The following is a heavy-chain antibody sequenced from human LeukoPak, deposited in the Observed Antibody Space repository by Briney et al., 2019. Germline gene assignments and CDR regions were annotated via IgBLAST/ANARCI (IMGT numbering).Heavy chain of an antibody. CDR3: ARDFPKDYYYGLDV. CDR2: INPNSGGT. V-gene: IGHV1-2*02. Sequence: GASVKVSCKASGYTFTGYYMHWVRQAPGQGLEWMGWINPNSGGTNYAQKFQGRVTMTRDTSISTAYMELSRLRSDDTAVHYCARDFPKDYYYGLDVWGQGTTVTVSS. J-gene: IGHJ6*02. CDR1: GYTFTGYY.